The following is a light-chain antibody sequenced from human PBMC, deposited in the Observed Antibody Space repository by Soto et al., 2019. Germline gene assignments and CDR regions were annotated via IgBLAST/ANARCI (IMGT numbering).Light chain of an antibody. CDR1: SSDVGGYNY. J-gene: IGLJ1*01. CDR3: SSYTSTSTRA. V-gene: IGLV2-14*01. CDR2: EVS. Sequence: QSDLTQPAFVSGSPGQSITISCTGTSSDVGGYNYVSWYQHPPGKAPKLMISEVSNRPSGVSNRFSGSKSGNTASLTISGLQAEDEADYYCSSYTSTSTRAFGTGTKVTVL.